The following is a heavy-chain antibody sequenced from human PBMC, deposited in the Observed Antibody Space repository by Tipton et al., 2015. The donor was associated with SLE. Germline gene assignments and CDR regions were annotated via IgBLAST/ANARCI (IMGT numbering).Heavy chain of an antibody. V-gene: IGHV4-39*07. CDR1: SSYG. J-gene: IGHJ3*02. D-gene: IGHD1-14*01. CDR2: IYYSGST. Sequence: SSYGMYWVRQAPGKGLEWIGSIYYSGSTYYNPSLKSRVTISVDTSKNQFSLKLSSVTAADTAVYYCAREVLRTAAVPFDIWGQGTMVTVSS. CDR3: AREVLRTAAVPFDI.